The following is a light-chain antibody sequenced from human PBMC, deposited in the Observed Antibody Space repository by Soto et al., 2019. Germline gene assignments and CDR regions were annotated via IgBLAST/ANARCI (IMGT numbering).Light chain of an antibody. V-gene: IGKV3-11*01. J-gene: IGKJ3*01. CDR2: DAS. CDR3: QQYGRSATFT. Sequence: EIVLTQSPATLSLSPGERATLSCRASQSVSSYLAWYQQKPGQAPRPLIYDASNRATGIPARFSGSGSGTDFTLTISSLEPEDFAVYYCQQYGRSATFTFGPGTKVDIK. CDR1: QSVSSY.